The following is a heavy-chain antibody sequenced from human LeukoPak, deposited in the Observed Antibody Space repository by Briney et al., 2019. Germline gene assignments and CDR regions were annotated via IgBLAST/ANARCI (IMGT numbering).Heavy chain of an antibody. V-gene: IGHV4-39*01. D-gene: IGHD6-19*01. CDR2: IYYSGST. Sequence: PSETLSLTCTVSGGSISSSSYYWGWIRQPPGKGLEWIGSIYYSGSTYYNPSLKSRVTISVDTSKNQFSLKLSSVTAADTAVYYCARLAVAGPLGYYYYYGMDVWGQGTTVTVSS. CDR1: GGSISSSSYY. J-gene: IGHJ6*02. CDR3: ARLAVAGPLGYYYYYGMDV.